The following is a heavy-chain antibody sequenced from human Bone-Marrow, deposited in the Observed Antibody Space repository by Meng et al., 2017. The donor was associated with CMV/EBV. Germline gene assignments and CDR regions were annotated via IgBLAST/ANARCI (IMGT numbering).Heavy chain of an antibody. D-gene: IGHD2-2*02. CDR2: IYYSGST. V-gene: IGHV4-30-4*08. Sequence: SETLSLTCTVSGGSISSGDYYWSWIRQPTGKGLEWLGYIYYSGSTYYNPSLKSRVTISVDTSKNQFSLKLSSVLAADTAVYYCARGPRYYCSSTSCYTLDNWFDPWGQGTLVTVSS. CDR3: ARGPRYYCSSTSCYTLDNWFDP. CDR1: GGSISSGDYY. J-gene: IGHJ5*02.